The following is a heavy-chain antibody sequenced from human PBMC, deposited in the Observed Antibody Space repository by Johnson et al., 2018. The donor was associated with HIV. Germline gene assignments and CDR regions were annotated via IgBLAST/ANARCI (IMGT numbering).Heavy chain of an antibody. V-gene: IGHV3-30*02. CDR1: GFTFSSYG. CDR2: IRYDGSKK. D-gene: IGHD3-22*01. CDR3: AKETRDSRSAFDI. J-gene: IGHJ3*02. Sequence: VQLVESGGGVVQPGGSLRLSCAASGFTFSSYGMHWVRQAPGKGLEWVAFIRYDGSKKYYADSVKGRFTISRDNSKKTLYLQMNSLRTEDTAVYYCAKETRDSRSAFDIWGQWTLVTVSS.